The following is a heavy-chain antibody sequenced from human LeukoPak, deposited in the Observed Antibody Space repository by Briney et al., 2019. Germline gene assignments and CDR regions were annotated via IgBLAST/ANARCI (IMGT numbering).Heavy chain of an antibody. CDR1: GYTFTIYA. CDR2: INTNTGNP. V-gene: IGHV7-4-1*02. CDR3: ARKVVPAAILFGNWFDP. Sequence: ASVKVSCKASGYTFTIYAMNWVRQAPGQGLEWMGWINTNTGNPTYAQGFTGRFVFSLDTSVSTAYLQISSLKAEDTAVYYCARKVVPAAILFGNWFDPWGQGTLVTVSS. D-gene: IGHD2-2*02. J-gene: IGHJ5*02.